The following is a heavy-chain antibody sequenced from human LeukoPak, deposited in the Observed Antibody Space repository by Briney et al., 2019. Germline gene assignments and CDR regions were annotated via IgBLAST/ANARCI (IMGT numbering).Heavy chain of an antibody. Sequence: SETLSLTCTVSGGSISSYYWSWIRQPPGKGLEWIGYIYYSGSTNYNPSLKSRVTISVDTSKNQFSLKLSSVTAADTAVYYCARQLRYFDQFDYWGQGTLVTVSS. CDR3: ARQLRYFDQFDY. D-gene: IGHD3-9*01. CDR2: IYYSGST. J-gene: IGHJ4*02. V-gene: IGHV4-59*01. CDR1: GGSISSYY.